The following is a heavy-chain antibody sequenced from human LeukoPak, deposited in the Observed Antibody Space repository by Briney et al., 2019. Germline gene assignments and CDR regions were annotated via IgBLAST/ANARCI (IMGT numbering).Heavy chain of an antibody. V-gene: IGHV4-34*01. J-gene: IGHJ4*02. D-gene: IGHD1-26*01. Sequence: PSETLSLTCAVYGGSFSGYYWSWIRQPPGKGLEWIGEINHSGSTNYNPSLKSRVTISVDTSKNQFSLKLSSVTAADTAVYYCARAYSFSQKYSGSSSTTVLFDYWGQGTLVTVSS. CDR3: ARAYSFSQKYSGSSSTTVLFDY. CDR2: INHSGST. CDR1: GGSFSGYY.